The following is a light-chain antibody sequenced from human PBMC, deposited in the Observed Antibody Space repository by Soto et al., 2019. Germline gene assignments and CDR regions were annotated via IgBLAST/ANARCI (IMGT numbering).Light chain of an antibody. CDR3: CSYSGSYTWV. Sequence: QSALTQPRSVSGSPGQSVTISCTGTSSDVGGYKYVSWYQQYAGKAPKFMIYDVTKRPSGVPGRFSGSKSGNTACLTISGLQADDEADYYCCSYSGSYTWVFGGGTKVTVL. CDR2: DVT. V-gene: IGLV2-11*01. J-gene: IGLJ3*02. CDR1: SSDVGGYKY.